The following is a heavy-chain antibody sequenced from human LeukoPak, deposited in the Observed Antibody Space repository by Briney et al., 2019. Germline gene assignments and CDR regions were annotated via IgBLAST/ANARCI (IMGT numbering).Heavy chain of an antibody. CDR1: GFTFSRYW. D-gene: IGHD1-26*01. CDR2: IKQDGREK. Sequence: GGSLRLSCAASGFTFSRYWMSWVRQAPGKGLEWVANIKQDGREKYYVDSVRGRFTISRENTENSLYLQMSSLRAEDTAVYYCASFIGGSYSHFDYWGQGTLVTVSS. V-gene: IGHV3-7*05. CDR3: ASFIGGSYSHFDY. J-gene: IGHJ4*02.